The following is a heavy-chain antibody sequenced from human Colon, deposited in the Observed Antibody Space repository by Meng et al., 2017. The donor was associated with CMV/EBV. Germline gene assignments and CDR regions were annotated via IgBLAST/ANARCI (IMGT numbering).Heavy chain of an antibody. CDR3: ATGGTNWFDP. CDR2: FYYSGST. CDR1: GGSITSYY. D-gene: IGHD3-16*01. Sequence: LQESGPGLVKPSETLSITCTVSGGSITSYYLSWIRQPPGKGLEWIGYFYYSGSTNYNPSLKSRVTISVDTSKNQLSLKLSSVTAADTAVYYCATGGTNWFDPWGQGTLVTVSS. V-gene: IGHV4-59*01. J-gene: IGHJ5*02.